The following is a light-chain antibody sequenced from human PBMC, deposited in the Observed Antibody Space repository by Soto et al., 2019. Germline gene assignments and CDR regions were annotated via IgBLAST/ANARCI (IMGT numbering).Light chain of an antibody. V-gene: IGKV1-39*01. CDR1: QSISSY. CDR2: AAS. J-gene: IGKJ5*01. Sequence: DIQMTQSPSSLSASVGDRVTITCRASQSISSYLNWYQQKPGKAPKLLISAASSLQSGVPSRFSGSGSGTDFTLTIISLQPEEFATYYCQQSFSTPITFGQGTRLEIK. CDR3: QQSFSTPIT.